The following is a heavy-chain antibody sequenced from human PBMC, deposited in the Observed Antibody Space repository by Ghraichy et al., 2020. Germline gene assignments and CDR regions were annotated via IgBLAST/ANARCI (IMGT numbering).Heavy chain of an antibody. V-gene: IGHV3-48*02. J-gene: IGHJ4*02. CDR1: GFTFSSYS. CDR2: ISSSSSTI. CDR3: ARDPVGWGRYYLDY. Sequence: GGSLRLSCAASGFTFSSYSMNWVRQAPGKGLEWVSYISSSSSTIYYADSVKGRFTISRDNAKNSLYLQMNSLRDEDTAVYYCARDPVGWGRYYLDYWGQGTLVTVSS. D-gene: IGHD6-19*01.